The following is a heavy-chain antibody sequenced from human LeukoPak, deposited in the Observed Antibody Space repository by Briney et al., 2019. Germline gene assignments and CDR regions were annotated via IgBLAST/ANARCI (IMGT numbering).Heavy chain of an antibody. J-gene: IGHJ4*02. D-gene: IGHD3-10*01. Sequence: GGSLRLSCAASVFTFSSYWMSWVRQAPGKGLEWVANIKQDGSEKYYVDSVKGRFTISRDNAKNSLYLQMNSLRAEDTAVYYCARGLPLWLGPLWGQGTLVTVSS. V-gene: IGHV3-7*01. CDR2: IKQDGSEK. CDR3: ARGLPLWLGPL. CDR1: VFTFSSYW.